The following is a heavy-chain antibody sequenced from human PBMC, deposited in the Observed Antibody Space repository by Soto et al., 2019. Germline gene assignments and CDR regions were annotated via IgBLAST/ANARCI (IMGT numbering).Heavy chain of an antibody. V-gene: IGHV4-34*01. CDR3: ARAPEMATITGNYFDY. CDR2: INHSGST. D-gene: IGHD5-12*01. J-gene: IGHJ4*02. CDR1: GGSFSGYY. Sequence: SETLSLTCAVYGGSFSGYYWSWIRQPPGKGLEWIGEINHSGSTNYNPSLKSRVTISVDTPKNQFSLKLSSVTAADTAVYYCARAPEMATITGNYFDYWGQGTLVTVSS.